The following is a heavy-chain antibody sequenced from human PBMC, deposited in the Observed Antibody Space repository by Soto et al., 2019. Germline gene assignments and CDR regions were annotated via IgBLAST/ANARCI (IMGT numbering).Heavy chain of an antibody. CDR1: GGSISSSNHY. Sequence: SETLSLTCAVSGGSISSSNHYWDWIREPPGKGPEWIGRIYYSGSTYYNPSLKSRVTISVDTSKNQFSLKLSSVTAADTAVYYCARRELEPTNNDAFHIWGQGTMVTVSS. D-gene: IGHD1-1*01. CDR2: IYYSGST. CDR3: ARRELEPTNNDAFHI. V-gene: IGHV4-39*01. J-gene: IGHJ3*02.